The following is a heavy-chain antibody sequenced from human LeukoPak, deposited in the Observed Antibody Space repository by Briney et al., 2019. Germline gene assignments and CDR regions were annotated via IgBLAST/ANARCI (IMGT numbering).Heavy chain of an antibody. CDR3: ARDRGRYYDSRGFYWGYYFDS. CDR1: GFTFSTYA. V-gene: IGHV3-23*01. CDR2: ISGSGDST. D-gene: IGHD3-22*01. J-gene: IGHJ4*02. Sequence: GESLKISCAASGFTFSTYAVNWVRQAPGKGLEWVSTISGSGDSTYYADSVKGRFTISRDNSKDTLYLQMSSVRVDDTAVYYCARDRGRYYDSRGFYWGYYFDSWGQGILVTVST.